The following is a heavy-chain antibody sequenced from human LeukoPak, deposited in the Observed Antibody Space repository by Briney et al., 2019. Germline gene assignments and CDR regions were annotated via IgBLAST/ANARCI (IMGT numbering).Heavy chain of an antibody. CDR3: ARDSRLLGNYYGMDV. J-gene: IGHJ6*02. V-gene: IGHV1-2*04. Sequence: ASVKVSCKASGYTFTNYFMHWVRQAPGQGLEWMGWINPNSGGTNYAQKFQGWVTMTRDTSISTAYMELSRLRSDDTAVYYCARDSRLLGNYYGMDVWGQGTTVTVSS. CDR2: INPNSGGT. CDR1: GYTFTNYF. D-gene: IGHD7-27*01.